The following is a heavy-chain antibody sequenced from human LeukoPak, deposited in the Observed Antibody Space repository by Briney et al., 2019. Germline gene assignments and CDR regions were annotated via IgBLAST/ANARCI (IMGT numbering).Heavy chain of an antibody. D-gene: IGHD1-1*01. J-gene: IGHJ3*02. Sequence: GESLKISCMGSGYRFTTYWIDWVRQVPGKGLEWMGLIQPADSQTRCNPSFQGQVTLSDDKSINTAYLQWSSLRPSDTAIYYCARRLRTGGFDIWGQGTEVTVSS. CDR2: IQPADSQT. V-gene: IGHV5-51*01. CDR3: ARRLRTGGFDI. CDR1: GYRFTTYW.